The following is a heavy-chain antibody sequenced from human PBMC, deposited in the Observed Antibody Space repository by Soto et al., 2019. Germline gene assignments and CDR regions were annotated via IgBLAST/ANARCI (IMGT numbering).Heavy chain of an antibody. CDR3: AKDEGVAVAYFDY. J-gene: IGHJ4*02. Sequence: WRSLRLYRPASRFTISTFSPNWDKKAPGRGLEWISYISGSGGSTYYADSVKGRFTISRDNSKNTLYLQMNSLRAEDTAVYYCAKDEGVAVAYFDYWGQGTLVTVSS. CDR2: ISGSGGST. V-gene: IGHV3-23*01. D-gene: IGHD6-19*01. CDR1: RFTISTFS.